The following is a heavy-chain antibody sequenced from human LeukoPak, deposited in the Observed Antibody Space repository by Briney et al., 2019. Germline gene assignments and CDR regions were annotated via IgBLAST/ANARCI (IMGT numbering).Heavy chain of an antibody. D-gene: IGHD6-19*01. CDR2: ISYDGSDK. V-gene: IGHV3-30*03. J-gene: IGHJ4*02. Sequence: GGSLRLSCAVSGFTFSSYGMHWVRQAPGKGLEWVALISYDGSDKYHADSVKGRFTISRDNSQNTLYLQMNSLRTEDTAVYYCARRGYTSGWDYWGQGTLVTVSS. CDR3: ARRGYTSGWDY. CDR1: GFTFSSYG.